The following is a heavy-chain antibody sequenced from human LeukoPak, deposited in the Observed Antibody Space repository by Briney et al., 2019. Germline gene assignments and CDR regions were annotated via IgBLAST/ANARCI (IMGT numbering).Heavy chain of an antibody. D-gene: IGHD2/OR15-2a*01. CDR3: ARFYDYPDY. Sequence: PSETLSLTCTVSGGSISSSSYYWGWIRQPPGKGLEWIGSIYFSGSTYYNPSLKSRVTISVDTSKNQFSLKLSSVTAADTAVYYCARFYDYPDYWGQGTLVTVSS. CDR1: GGSISSSSYY. V-gene: IGHV4-39*07. CDR2: IYFSGST. J-gene: IGHJ4*02.